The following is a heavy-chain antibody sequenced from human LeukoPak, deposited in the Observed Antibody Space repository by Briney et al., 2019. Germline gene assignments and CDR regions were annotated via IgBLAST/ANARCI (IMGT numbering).Heavy chain of an antibody. CDR3: ARAPLSYDSSGYYPYYFDY. CDR2: NYHSGST. V-gene: IGHV4-38-2*02. CDR1: GYSISSGYY. D-gene: IGHD3-22*01. Sequence: SETLSLTCTVSGYSISSGYYWGWSRHPPGKGLEGIGINYHSGSTYYNPSLNSRVNISVDTYKNQFSLKLRSVTAADTAVYYCARAPLSYDSSGYYPYYFDYWGQGTVVTVSS. J-gene: IGHJ4*02.